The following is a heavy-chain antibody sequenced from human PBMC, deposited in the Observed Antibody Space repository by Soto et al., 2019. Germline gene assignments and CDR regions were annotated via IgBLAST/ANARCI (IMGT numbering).Heavy chain of an antibody. J-gene: IGHJ3*02. CDR3: ARDLLSSGYGSGSYYKDAFDI. CDR2: IYYSGST. CDR1: GGSISSGDYY. V-gene: IGHV4-30-4*01. D-gene: IGHD3-10*01. Sequence: SETLSLTCTVSGGSISSGDYYWSWIRQPPGKGLEWFGYIYYSGSTYYNPSLKSRVTISVDTSKNQFSLKLSSVTAADTAVYYCARDLLSSGYGSGSYYKDAFDIWGQGTMVTVSS.